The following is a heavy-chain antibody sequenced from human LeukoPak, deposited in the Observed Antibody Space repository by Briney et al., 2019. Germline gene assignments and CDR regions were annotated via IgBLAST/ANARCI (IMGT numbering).Heavy chain of an antibody. V-gene: IGHV1-8*01. Sequence: ASVKVSCKASGYTFTSYDINWVRQATGQGLEWMGWMNPNSGNTGYAQKFQGRVTMTRNTSISTAYMKLSSLRSEDTAVYYCARGSYSSSWYWSGAYYFDYWGQGTLVTVSS. D-gene: IGHD6-13*01. CDR2: MNPNSGNT. CDR1: GYTFTSYD. CDR3: ARGSYSSSWYWSGAYYFDY. J-gene: IGHJ4*02.